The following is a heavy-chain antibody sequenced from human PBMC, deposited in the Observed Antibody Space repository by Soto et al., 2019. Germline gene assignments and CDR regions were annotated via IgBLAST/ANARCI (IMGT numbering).Heavy chain of an antibody. J-gene: IGHJ4*02. D-gene: IGHD6-19*01. CDR1: GFTFSSSG. Sequence: QVQLVESGGGVVQPGRSLRLSCAASGFTFSSSGMHWVRQAPGKGLEWVAVTSFDGSSGYYPDSVRGRFTISRDNSNNTLYLQMNSLGAEDTAVYYCAKSPPAVAGYFDYWGQGTLVTVSS. V-gene: IGHV3-30*18. CDR3: AKSPPAVAGYFDY. CDR2: TSFDGSSG.